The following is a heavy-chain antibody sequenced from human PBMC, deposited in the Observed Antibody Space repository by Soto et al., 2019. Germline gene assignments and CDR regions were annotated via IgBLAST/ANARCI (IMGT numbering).Heavy chain of an antibody. CDR3: AHRGPFSSWPYNAGGWFDP. CDR2: IYWDDDK. CDR1: GFSLSTSGVG. V-gene: IGHV2-5*02. D-gene: IGHD6-13*01. J-gene: IGHJ5*02. Sequence: QITLKESGPTLVKPTQTLTLTCTFSGFSLSTSGVGVGWIRQPPGKALEWLALIYWDDDKRYSPSLKSRLTITKDTSKNQVVLTMTNMDPVDTATYYCAHRGPFSSWPYNAGGWFDPWGQGTLVTVSS.